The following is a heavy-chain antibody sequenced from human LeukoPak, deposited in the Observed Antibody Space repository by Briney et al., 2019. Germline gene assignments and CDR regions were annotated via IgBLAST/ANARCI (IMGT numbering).Heavy chain of an antibody. J-gene: IGHJ4*02. Sequence: SETLSLTCTVSGGSMSSYYWSWIRQPPGKGLEWIGYIYYSGSTNYNPSLKSRVTISVDTSKNQFTLKLSSVTAADTAVYYCARGPPPDFDYWGRGTLVTVSS. CDR3: ARGPPPDFDY. V-gene: IGHV4-59*01. CDR2: IYYSGST. CDR1: GGSMSSYY.